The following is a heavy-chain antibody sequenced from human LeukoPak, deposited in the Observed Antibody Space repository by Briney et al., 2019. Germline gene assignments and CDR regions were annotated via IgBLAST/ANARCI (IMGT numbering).Heavy chain of an antibody. Sequence: PSETLSLTCTVSGGSISSGGYYWSWIRQHPGKGLEWIGYIYYSGSTYYNPSLKSRVTISVDTSKNQFSLKLSSVTAADTAVYYCARSRPGYNWNYGFDYWGHGTLVTVSS. J-gene: IGHJ4*01. CDR2: IYYSGST. CDR1: GGSISSGGYY. V-gene: IGHV4-31*03. D-gene: IGHD1-7*01. CDR3: ARSRPGYNWNYGFDY.